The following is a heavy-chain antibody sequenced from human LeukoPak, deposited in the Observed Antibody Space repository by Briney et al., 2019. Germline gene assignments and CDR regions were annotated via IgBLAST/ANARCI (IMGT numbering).Heavy chain of an antibody. CDR3: ATGGSPPRGGLDY. V-gene: IGHV3-30*03. CDR1: GFTFSSYG. J-gene: IGHJ4*02. Sequence: PGGSLRLSCAASGFTFSSYGMHWVRQAPGKGLEWVAVISYDGSNKYYADSVKGRFTISRDNSKNTLYLQMNSLRAEDTAVYYCATGGSPPRGGLDYWGRGTLVTVSS. CDR2: ISYDGSNK. D-gene: IGHD1-26*01.